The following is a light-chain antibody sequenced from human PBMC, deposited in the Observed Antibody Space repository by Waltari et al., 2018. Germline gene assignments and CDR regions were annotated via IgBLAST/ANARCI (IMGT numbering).Light chain of an antibody. CDR2: EVY. Sequence: QSALIQPASVSGSPGQSITISCTGTSSNIGRYNLVSWYQQYPGKAPKVMIYEVYKRPSGVSNRFSGSKSGHPASLTISGLQAEDETDYYCCSYAGSNSWVFGGGTKVTVL. J-gene: IGLJ3*02. CDR1: SSNIGRYNL. V-gene: IGLV2-23*02. CDR3: CSYAGSNSWV.